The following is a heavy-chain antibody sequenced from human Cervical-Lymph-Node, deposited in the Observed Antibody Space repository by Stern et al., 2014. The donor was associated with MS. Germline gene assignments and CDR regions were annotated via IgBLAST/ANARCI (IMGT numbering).Heavy chain of an antibody. Sequence: EVQLEESGAEVKKPGESLKISCKGFGYSFARYWIGWVRQKPGKGLEWMGIINPTDSDTKYSPSFQGQVNISADLSITTAYLQWSSLKASDTAMYYCARNFGDYNFDFWGQGTLVTVSS. CDR1: GYSFARYW. V-gene: IGHV5-51*01. J-gene: IGHJ4*02. D-gene: IGHD4-17*01. CDR2: INPTDSDT. CDR3: ARNFGDYNFDF.